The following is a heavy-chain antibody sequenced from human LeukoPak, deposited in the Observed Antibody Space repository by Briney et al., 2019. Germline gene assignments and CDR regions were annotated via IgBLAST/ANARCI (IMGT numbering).Heavy chain of an antibody. J-gene: IGHJ4*02. Sequence: GGSLRLSCAASGFTFSSYAMTWVRQAPGKGLEWVSSVSGSGDSKYYADSVRGRFTISRDNSKNTLYLQMNSLRADDAAVYYCANSYSSGWYYFFDYWGQGTLVTVSS. CDR3: ANSYSSGWYYFFDY. CDR1: GFTFSSYA. V-gene: IGHV3-23*01. D-gene: IGHD6-19*01. CDR2: VSGSGDSK.